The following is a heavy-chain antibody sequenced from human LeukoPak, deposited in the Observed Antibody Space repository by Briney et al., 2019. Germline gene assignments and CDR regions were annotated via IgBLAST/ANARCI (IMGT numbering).Heavy chain of an antibody. Sequence: PSETLSPTCTVPGGSISDYYWNWMRQPPGKGLEWIGYIYYSGRTNYNPSLKSRVSISVDTSKNQFSLKLSSVTAADTAVYYCARDFRGSVDAFDIWGQGTMVAVSS. CDR2: IYYSGRT. V-gene: IGHV4-59*01. CDR3: ARDFRGSVDAFDI. J-gene: IGHJ3*02. CDR1: GGSISDYY.